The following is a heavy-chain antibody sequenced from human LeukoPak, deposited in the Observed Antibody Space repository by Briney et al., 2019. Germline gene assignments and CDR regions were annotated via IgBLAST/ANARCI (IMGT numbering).Heavy chain of an antibody. D-gene: IGHD6-13*01. J-gene: IGHJ3*02. CDR2: ITGSGGTT. V-gene: IGHV3-23*01. CDR1: GFTFSSYA. CDR3: ARRCSSSCRAFDI. Sequence: PGGSLRLSCVASGFTFSSYAMSWVRQAPGKGLEWVSAITGSGGTTYYADSVKGRFTISRDNSKNTLYLQMNSLRAEDTAVYYCARRCSSSCRAFDIWGQGTMVTVSS.